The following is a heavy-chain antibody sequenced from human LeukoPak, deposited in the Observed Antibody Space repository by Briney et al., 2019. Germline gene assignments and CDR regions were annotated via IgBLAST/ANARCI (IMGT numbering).Heavy chain of an antibody. CDR3: AKDSPSAPVTSV. D-gene: IGHD4-17*01. V-gene: IGHV3-23*01. Sequence: GGSLRLSCTASGFIFSSFTVSWVRQAPGRGLEWVSTISGSGDNSYYADSVKGRFTISRDNSKNTLYLQMNSLRVEDTAIFYCAKDSPSAPVTSVWGQGTLVTVSS. J-gene: IGHJ4*02. CDR1: GFIFSSFT. CDR2: ISGSGDNS.